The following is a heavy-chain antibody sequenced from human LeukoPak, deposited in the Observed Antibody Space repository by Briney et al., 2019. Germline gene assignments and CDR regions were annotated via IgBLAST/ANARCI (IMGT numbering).Heavy chain of an antibody. CDR3: ARTYYDSSGYYYYYYGMDV. CDR1: GGTFSSYA. V-gene: IGHV1-69*04. D-gene: IGHD3-22*01. J-gene: IGHJ6*02. Sequence: GASVKVSCKASGGTFSSYAISWVRQAPGQGLEWMGRIIPILGIANYAQKLQGRVTMTTDTSTSTAYMELRSLRSDDTAVYYCARTYYDSSGYYYYYYGMDVWGQGTTVTVSS. CDR2: IIPILGIA.